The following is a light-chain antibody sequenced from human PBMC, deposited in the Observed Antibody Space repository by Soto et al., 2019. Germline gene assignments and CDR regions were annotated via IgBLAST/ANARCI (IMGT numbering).Light chain of an antibody. CDR2: KAS. Sequence: DIQMTQSPSTLSASVGDRVTITCRASQSISSWLAWYQQKPGKAPKLLIYKASSLESGVPSRFSGSGSGTEITLTISSLQPDDFATDYCQQYNSYSGYTFGQGTKLEIK. V-gene: IGKV1-5*03. J-gene: IGKJ2*01. CDR3: QQYNSYSGYT. CDR1: QSISSW.